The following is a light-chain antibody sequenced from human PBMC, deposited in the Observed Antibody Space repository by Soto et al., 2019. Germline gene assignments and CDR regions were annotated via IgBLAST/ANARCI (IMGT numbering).Light chain of an antibody. J-gene: IGLJ2*01. CDR2: SNN. V-gene: IGLV1-44*01. Sequence: QAVVTQPPSASGTPGQRVTISCSGSSSNIGSNTVNWYQQLPGTAPKLLIYSNNQRPSGVPDRFSGSKSGTSASLAISGLQSEEEAADYCAAWEDSLNVLFGGGTKLTVL. CDR3: AAWEDSLNVL. CDR1: SSNIGSNT.